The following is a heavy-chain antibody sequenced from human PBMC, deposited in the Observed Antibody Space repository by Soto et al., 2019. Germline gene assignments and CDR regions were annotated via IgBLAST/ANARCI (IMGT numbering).Heavy chain of an antibody. Sequence: SETLSLTCTVSGGSISSYYWSWIRQPPGKGLEWIGYIYYSGSTNYNPSLKSRVTISVDTSKNQFSLKLSSVTAADTAVYYCARVVLDSSSSPYYYYYYMDAWGKGTTVTVSS. CDR1: GGSISSYY. V-gene: IGHV4-59*01. CDR3: ARVVLDSSSSPYYYYYYMDA. CDR2: IYYSGST. D-gene: IGHD6-6*01. J-gene: IGHJ6*03.